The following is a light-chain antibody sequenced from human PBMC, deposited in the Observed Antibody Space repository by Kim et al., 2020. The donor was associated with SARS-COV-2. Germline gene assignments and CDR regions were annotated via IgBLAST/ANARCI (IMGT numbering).Light chain of an antibody. CDR1: QSVSSY. J-gene: IGKJ2*01. CDR3: QRRINWPLYT. CDR2: DAS. Sequence: EIVLTQSPATLSLSPGERATLSCRASQSVSSYLAWYQQKPGQAPRLLIYDASNRATGIPARFSGSGSGTDFTLTISSLEPEDFAVYYCQRRINWPLYTFGQGTKLEI. V-gene: IGKV3-11*01.